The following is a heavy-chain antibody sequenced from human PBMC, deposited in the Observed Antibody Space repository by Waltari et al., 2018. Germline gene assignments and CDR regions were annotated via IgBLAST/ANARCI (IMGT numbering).Heavy chain of an antibody. J-gene: IGHJ6*02. CDR1: GGSISSHH. V-gene: IGHV4-59*11. Sequence: QVQLQESGPGLVKPSETLSLTCTVSGGSISSHHWSWIRPPPVKGLEWIGYIYYSGSTNYNPSLKSRVTISVDTSKNQFSLKLSSVTAADTAVYYCARDVWGELAYGMDVWGQGTTVTVSS. CDR3: ARDVWGELAYGMDV. CDR2: IYYSGST. D-gene: IGHD1-26*01.